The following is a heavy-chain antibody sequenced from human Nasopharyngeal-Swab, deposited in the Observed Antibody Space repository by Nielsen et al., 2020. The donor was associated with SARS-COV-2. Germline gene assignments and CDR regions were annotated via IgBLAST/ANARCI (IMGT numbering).Heavy chain of an antibody. CDR3: ARDQNYDFWSGYSGDAFDI. Sequence: WVRQAPGQRLEWMGWINAGNGNTKYSQKFQGRVTITRDTSASTAYMELSSLRSEDTAVYYCARDQNYDFWSGYSGDAFDIWGQGTMVTVSS. V-gene: IGHV1-3*01. CDR2: INAGNGNT. D-gene: IGHD3-3*01. J-gene: IGHJ3*02.